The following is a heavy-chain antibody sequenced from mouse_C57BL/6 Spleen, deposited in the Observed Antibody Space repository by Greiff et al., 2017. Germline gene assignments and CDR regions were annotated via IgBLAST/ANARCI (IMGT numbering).Heavy chain of an antibody. CDR1: GYTFTGYW. Sequence: QVQLKQSGAELMKPGASVKLSCKATGYTFTGYWIEWVKQRPGHGLEWIGEILPGSGSTNYNEKFKGKATFTADTSSNTAYMQLSSLTTEDSAIDYCARGRIYYDYVYYFDDWGQGTTLTVSS. CDR2: ILPGSGST. CDR3: ARGRIYYDYVYYFDD. V-gene: IGHV1-9*01. D-gene: IGHD2-4*01. J-gene: IGHJ2*01.